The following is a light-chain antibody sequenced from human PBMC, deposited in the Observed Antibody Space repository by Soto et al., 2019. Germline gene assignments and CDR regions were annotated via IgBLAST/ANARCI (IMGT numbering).Light chain of an antibody. CDR2: EVT. J-gene: IGLJ1*01. CDR3: GSYTSSNTLV. CDR1: SSDVGGYNY. V-gene: IGLV2-14*03. Sequence: QSVLTRPASVSGSPGQSITISCTGTSSDVGGYNYVSWYQQHPGKAPKLLIYEVTYRPSGVSNRFSGSKSGNTASLTISGLQAEDEADYFCGSYTSSNTLVFGTGTKVTVL.